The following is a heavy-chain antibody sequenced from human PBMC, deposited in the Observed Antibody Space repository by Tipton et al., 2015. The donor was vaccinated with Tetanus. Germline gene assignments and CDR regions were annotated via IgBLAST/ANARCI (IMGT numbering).Heavy chain of an antibody. D-gene: IGHD6-13*01. V-gene: IGHV4-4*07. CDR1: GGSISSYY. CDR3: ARAGGGSWGNFDY. J-gene: IGHJ4*02. CDR2: IYSSGST. Sequence: LRLSCTISGGSISSYYWSWIRQPAGKGLEWIGRIYSSGSTHYNPSLKSRVTMSLDTAKTQFSLKLSTVTAADTAVYYCARAGGGSWGNFDYWGQGTLVTVSS.